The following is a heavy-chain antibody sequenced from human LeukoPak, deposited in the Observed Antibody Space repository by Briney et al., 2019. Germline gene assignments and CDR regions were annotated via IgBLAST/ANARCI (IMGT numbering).Heavy chain of an antibody. CDR1: GFTFSSYA. CDR2: ISGSGGST. J-gene: IGHJ4*02. D-gene: IGHD4-11*01. CDR3: AKDLGYSTRQRLWNFDY. Sequence: GGSLRLSCAASGFTFSSYAMSWVRQAPGKGLEWVSAISGSGGSTYYADSVKGRFTISRDNSKNMLYLQMNSLRAEDTAVYYCAKDLGYSTRQRLWNFDYWGQEPLVTVSS. V-gene: IGHV3-23*01.